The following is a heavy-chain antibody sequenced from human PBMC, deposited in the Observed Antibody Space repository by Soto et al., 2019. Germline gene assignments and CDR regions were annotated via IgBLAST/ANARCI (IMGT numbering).Heavy chain of an antibody. J-gene: IGHJ2*01. CDR3: AKERMTTVVTDDWYFDL. CDR2: ISYDGSNK. CDR1: GFTFSSYG. V-gene: IGHV3-30*18. D-gene: IGHD4-17*01. Sequence: QVQLVESGGGVVQPGRSLRLSCAASGFTFSSYGMHWVRQAPGKGLEWVAVISYDGSNKYYADSVKGRFTISRDNSKNTLYLQMNSLRAEDTAVYYCAKERMTTVVTDDWYFDLWGRGTLVTVSS.